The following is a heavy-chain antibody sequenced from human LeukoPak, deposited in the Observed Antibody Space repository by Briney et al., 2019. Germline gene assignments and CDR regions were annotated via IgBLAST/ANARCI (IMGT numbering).Heavy chain of an antibody. CDR1: GGSISSYY. Sequence: SETLSLTCTVSGGSISSYYWSWIRQPPGKGLEWIGYIYYSGSTNYNPSLKSRVTISVDTSKNQFSLKLSSVTAADTAVYYCAREGPINYDFWSGYYRDYYYYYMDVWGKGTTVTVSS. D-gene: IGHD3-3*01. V-gene: IGHV4-59*12. CDR2: IYYSGST. CDR3: AREGPINYDFWSGYYRDYYYYYMDV. J-gene: IGHJ6*03.